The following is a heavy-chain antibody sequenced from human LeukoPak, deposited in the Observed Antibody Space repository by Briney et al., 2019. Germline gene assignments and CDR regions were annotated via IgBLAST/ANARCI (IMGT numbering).Heavy chain of an antibody. CDR3: AREGSGWYYFDY. J-gene: IGHJ4*02. CDR1: GGSISSYY. V-gene: IGHV4-59*12. Sequence: SETLSLTCTVSGGSISSYYRSWIRQPPGRGLEWIGYIYYSGSSNYNPSLKSRVTMSVDTSKNQFSLKLSSVTAADTAVYYCAREGSGWYYFDYWGQGTLVTVSS. D-gene: IGHD6-19*01. CDR2: IYYSGSS.